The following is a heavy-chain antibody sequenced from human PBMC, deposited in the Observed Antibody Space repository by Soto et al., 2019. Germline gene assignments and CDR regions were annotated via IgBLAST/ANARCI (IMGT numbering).Heavy chain of an antibody. CDR2: IYYSGST. Sequence: SETLSLTCTVSGGSISSGGYYWSWIRQHPGKGLEWIGYIYYSGSTNYNPSLKSRVTISVDTSKNQFSLKLSSVTAADTAVYYCARSSGSYYLSWFDPWGQGTLVTVSS. D-gene: IGHD3-10*01. V-gene: IGHV4-31*03. J-gene: IGHJ5*02. CDR1: GGSISSGGYY. CDR3: ARSSGSYYLSWFDP.